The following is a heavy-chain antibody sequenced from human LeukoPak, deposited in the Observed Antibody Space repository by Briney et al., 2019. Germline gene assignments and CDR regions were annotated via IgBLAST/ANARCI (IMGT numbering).Heavy chain of an antibody. CDR3: ARGAVVPADNYGMDV. D-gene: IGHD2-2*01. V-gene: IGHV1-46*01. CDR1: GYTFTSYY. J-gene: IGHJ6*02. Sequence: ASVKVSCKASGYTFTSYYMHWVRQAPGQGLEWMGIINPSGGSTSYAQKFQGRVIMTRDTSTSTVYMELSSLRSEDTAVYYCARGAVVPADNYGMDVWGQGTTVTVSS. CDR2: INPSGGST.